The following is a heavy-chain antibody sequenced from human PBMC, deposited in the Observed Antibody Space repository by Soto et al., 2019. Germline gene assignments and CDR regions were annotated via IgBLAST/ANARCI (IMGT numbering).Heavy chain of an antibody. V-gene: IGHV3-23*01. Sequence: EVQLLESGGGLVQPGGSLRLSCAASGFTFSSYAMSWVRQAPGKGLEWVSAISGSGGSKYYADSVKGRFTISRDNSKNTLYLQMNSLRAEDTAVYYCARYLSIAVAGTHTDYWGQGTLVTVSS. CDR1: GFTFSSYA. CDR3: ARYLSIAVAGTHTDY. CDR2: ISGSGGSK. J-gene: IGHJ4*02. D-gene: IGHD6-19*01.